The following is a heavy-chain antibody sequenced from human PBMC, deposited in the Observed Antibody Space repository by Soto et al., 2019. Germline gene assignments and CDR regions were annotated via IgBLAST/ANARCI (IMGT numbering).Heavy chain of an antibody. Sequence: EVQLLESGGGLVQPGGSLRLSCAASGFTFSSYAMSWVRQAPGKGLEWVSAISGSGGSTYYADSVKGRFTISRDNSKNTLYLQMNSLRAEDTAVYYCAKDGDIVVVVAATRGYDYWSQGTLVTVSS. D-gene: IGHD2-15*01. CDR2: ISGSGGST. CDR3: AKDGDIVVVVAATRGYDY. V-gene: IGHV3-23*01. J-gene: IGHJ4*02. CDR1: GFTFSSYA.